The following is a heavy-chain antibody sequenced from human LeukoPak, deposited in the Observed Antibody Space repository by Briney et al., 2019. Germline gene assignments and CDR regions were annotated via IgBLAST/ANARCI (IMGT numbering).Heavy chain of an antibody. CDR1: GDSISSNEW. V-gene: IGHV4-4*02. D-gene: IGHD6-19*01. CDR3: ARDLAVAGTNYFDF. Sequence: PSGTLSLTCSVSGDSISSNEWWSWVRQPPGKGLEWIGEVFHSGSTNFNPSLKSRVTISIDKSKNQFSLVVTSVTAADTAIYYCARDLAVAGTNYFDFWGQGVLVTVSS. J-gene: IGHJ4*02. CDR2: VFHSGST.